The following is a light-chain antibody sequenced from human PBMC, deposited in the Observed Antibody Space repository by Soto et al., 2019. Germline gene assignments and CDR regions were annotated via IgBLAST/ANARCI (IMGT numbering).Light chain of an antibody. V-gene: IGKV1-33*01. CDR1: QDITNY. CDR3: AQHVNQPPT. J-gene: IGKJ5*01. Sequence: DIQMTQCPSSVSASVGDRCTLSFEASQDITNYLNWYQQKPGKAPKLLIYDASNLERGVPSRFSGSGSGTEFTFNISGSLPEDKTVYSCAQHVNQPPTSGHGTRLEIK. CDR2: DAS.